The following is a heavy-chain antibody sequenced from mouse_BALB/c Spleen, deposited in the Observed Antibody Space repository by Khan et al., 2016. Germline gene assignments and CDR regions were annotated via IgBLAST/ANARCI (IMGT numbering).Heavy chain of an antibody. CDR1: GYTFTEHI. CDR3: ARQAGNPHSAMDY. V-gene: IGHV1-62-2*01. Sequence: LPQSGAGLVKPGESVKMFRKASGYTFTEHIIHRGKQRSGQGPEGIGRFYSLSGSIKYNEKFKDKATVTTHTASSTVYMDRSRLTCEDSAVYSCARQAGNPHSAMDYWGQGTSVTVSS. J-gene: IGHJ4*01. D-gene: IGHD2-1*01. CDR2: FYSLSGSI.